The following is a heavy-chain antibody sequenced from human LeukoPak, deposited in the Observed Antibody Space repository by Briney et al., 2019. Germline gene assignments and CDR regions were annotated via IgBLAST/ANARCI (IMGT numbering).Heavy chain of an antibody. CDR2: ISGSGGST. Sequence: GGSLRLSCAASGFTFSSYAMSWVRQAPGKGLEWVSAISGSGGSTYYADSVKGRFTISRDNSKNTLYLQINSLSVEDTAVYYRIVFGDSNHWGQGTLVAVSS. CDR3: IVFGDSNH. D-gene: IGHD4-17*01. J-gene: IGHJ5*02. CDR1: GFTFSSYA. V-gene: IGHV3-23*01.